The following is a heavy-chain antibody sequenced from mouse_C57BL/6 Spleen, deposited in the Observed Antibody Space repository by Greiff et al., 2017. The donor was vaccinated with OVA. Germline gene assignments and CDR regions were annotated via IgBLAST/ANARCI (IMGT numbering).Heavy chain of an antibody. V-gene: IGHV5-16*01. D-gene: IGHD5-1-1*01. CDR1: GFTFSDYY. J-gene: IGHJ1*03. CDR3: ARDAGVYHLYFDV. Sequence: EVKLVESEGGLVQPGSSMKLSCTASGFTFSDYYMAWVRQVPEKGLEWVANINYDGSSTYYLDSLKSRFIISRDNAKNILYLQMSSLKSEDTATYYCARDAGVYHLYFDVWGTGTTVTVSS. CDR2: INYDGSST.